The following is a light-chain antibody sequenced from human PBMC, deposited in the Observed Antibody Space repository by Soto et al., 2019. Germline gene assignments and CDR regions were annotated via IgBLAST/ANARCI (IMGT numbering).Light chain of an antibody. CDR1: QDITNY. V-gene: IGKV1-33*01. CDR2: DAS. J-gene: IGKJ4*01. CDR3: QQYDNLPLLT. Sequence: DIQMTQSPSSLSASVGDRVTITCQASQDITNYLNWYQQKPGKAPKLLIYDASQLETGVPSRFSGSGSGIDFTYTISSLQPEDFATFYCQQYDNLPLLTFGGGIRVEIK.